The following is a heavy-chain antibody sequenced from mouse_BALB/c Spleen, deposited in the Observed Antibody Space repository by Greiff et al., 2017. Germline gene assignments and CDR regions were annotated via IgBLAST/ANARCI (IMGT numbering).Heavy chain of an antibody. V-gene: IGHV1S22*01. CDR3: TRWGYGDYYAMDY. Sequence: LQQPGSELVRPGASVKLSCKASGYTFTSYWMHWVKQRPGQGLEWIGNIYPGSGSTNYDEKFKSKATLTVDTSSSTAYMQLSSLTSEDSAVYYCTRWGYGDYYAMDYWGQGTSVTVSS. CDR1: GYTFTSYW. D-gene: IGHD1-1*02. CDR2: IYPGSGST. J-gene: IGHJ4*01.